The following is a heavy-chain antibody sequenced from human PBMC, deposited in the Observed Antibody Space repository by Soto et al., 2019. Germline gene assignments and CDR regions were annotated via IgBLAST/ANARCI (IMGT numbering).Heavy chain of an antibody. Sequence: ASVKVSCKASGGTFSSYAISWVRQAPGQGLEWMGGIIPIFGTANYAQKFQGRVTITADESTSTAYMELSSLRSEDTAVYYCARDRIAVAGTVKDWFDPWGQGTLVTVSS. D-gene: IGHD6-19*01. CDR1: GGTFSSYA. J-gene: IGHJ5*02. V-gene: IGHV1-69*13. CDR2: IIPIFGTA. CDR3: ARDRIAVAGTVKDWFDP.